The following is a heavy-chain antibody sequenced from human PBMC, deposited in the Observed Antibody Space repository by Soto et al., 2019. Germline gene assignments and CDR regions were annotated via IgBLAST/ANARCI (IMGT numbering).Heavy chain of an antibody. CDR2: IIPIFGTA. D-gene: IGHD3-22*01. CDR1: GGTFSSYA. J-gene: IGHJ5*02. CDR3: ARGIYYDDSSEEWWFDA. V-gene: IGHV1-69*13. Sequence: TVKVSCKASGGTFSSYAISWVRQARGQGLEWMGGIIPIFGTANYAQKFQGRVTITADESTSTAYMELSSLRSEDTAVYYCARGIYYDDSSEEWWFDAWGQGTLVTVSS.